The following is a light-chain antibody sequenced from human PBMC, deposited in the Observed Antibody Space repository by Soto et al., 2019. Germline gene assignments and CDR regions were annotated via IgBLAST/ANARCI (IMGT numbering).Light chain of an antibody. Sequence: EIVLTQSPGTLSLSPGERATLSCRASQSVTNSYLAWYQQKPGQAPRIFIYDASGRATGIPDRFSGSGSGTYFTLTISRLQPEDFAVYYCQQYGRSLTFGGGTKVDIK. CDR2: DAS. J-gene: IGKJ4*01. CDR3: QQYGRSLT. CDR1: QSVTNSY. V-gene: IGKV3-20*01.